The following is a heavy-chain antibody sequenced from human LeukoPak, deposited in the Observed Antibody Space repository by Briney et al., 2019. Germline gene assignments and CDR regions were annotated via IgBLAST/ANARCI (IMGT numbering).Heavy chain of an antibody. CDR3: ARDSHYSGYDQGPRD. V-gene: IGHV3-30-3*01. Sequence: GGSLRLSCAASGFTFSSYAMHWVRQAPGKGLEWVAVISYDGSNKYYADSVKGRFTISRDNSKNTLYLQMNSLRAEDTAVYYCARDSHYSGYDQGPRDWGQGTLVTVSS. D-gene: IGHD5-12*01. J-gene: IGHJ4*02. CDR1: GFTFSSYA. CDR2: ISYDGSNK.